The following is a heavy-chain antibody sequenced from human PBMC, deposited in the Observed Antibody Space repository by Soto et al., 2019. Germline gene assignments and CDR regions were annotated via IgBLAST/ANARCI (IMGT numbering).Heavy chain of an antibody. CDR2: ICYGGST. Sequence: QVQLQESGPGLVKPSQTLSLTCTVSGGSITRGGYCWSWIRQSPGKGLECIGYICYGGSTYYNPSLRSRFIISTDTAELRSSLNRSSGTAAATAVYYCAGVGGFRAYELEDYGGQGPWSPSP. J-gene: IGHJ4*02. CDR1: GGSITRGGYC. CDR3: AGVGGFRAYELEDY. D-gene: IGHD3-16*01. V-gene: IGHV4-31*03.